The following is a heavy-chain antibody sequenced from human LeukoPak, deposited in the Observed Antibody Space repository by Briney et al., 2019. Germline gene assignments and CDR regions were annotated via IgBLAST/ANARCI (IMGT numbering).Heavy chain of an antibody. V-gene: IGHV1-69*05. CDR3: ARTSGELNDAFDI. J-gene: IGHJ3*02. D-gene: IGHD1-1*01. Sequence: SVKVSCKASGGTFSSYAISWVRQAPGQGLEWMGGIIPIFGTANDAQKFQGRVTITTDESTSTAYMELSSLRSEDTAVYYCARTSGELNDAFDIWGQGTMVTVSS. CDR1: GGTFSSYA. CDR2: IIPIFGTA.